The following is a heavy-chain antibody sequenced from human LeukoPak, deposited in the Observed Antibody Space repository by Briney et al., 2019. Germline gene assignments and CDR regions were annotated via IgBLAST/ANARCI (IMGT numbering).Heavy chain of an antibody. D-gene: IGHD5-24*01. CDR2: IYYSGST. CDR3: ARGKEDGYNY. CDR1: GGSFSGYY. Sequence: PSETLSLTCAVYGGSFSGYYWSWIRQPPGKGLEWIGSIYYSGSTYCNPSLKGRVTISVDTSKNQFSLKLSSVTAADTAVYYCARGKEDGYNYWGQGTLVTVSS. J-gene: IGHJ4*02. V-gene: IGHV4-34*01.